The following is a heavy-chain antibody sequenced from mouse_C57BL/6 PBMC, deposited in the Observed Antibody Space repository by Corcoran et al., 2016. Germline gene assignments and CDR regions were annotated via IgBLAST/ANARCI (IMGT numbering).Heavy chain of an antibody. V-gene: IGHV1-80*01. Sequence: QVQLQQSGAGLLKPGATLTISCKASGYAFSSYWRNWVKQRPGKGLEWIGQIYPGDGGTNYNGKIKGKATLTADKSSSTAYMQLSSLTSEDSAVYFCASSGGSSLLYFDVWGTGTTVTLSS. CDR3: ASSGGSSLLYFDV. J-gene: IGHJ1*03. D-gene: IGHD6-2*01. CDR2: IYPGDGGT. CDR1: GYAFSSYW.